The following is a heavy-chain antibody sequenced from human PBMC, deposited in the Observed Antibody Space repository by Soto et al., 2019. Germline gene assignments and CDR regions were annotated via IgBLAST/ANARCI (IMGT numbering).Heavy chain of an antibody. CDR1: GGSISSYY. CDR2: IYTSGST. CDR3: ARDFLYCSSTSCYTFDH. J-gene: IGHJ5*02. Sequence: PSETLSLTCTVSGGSISSYYWSWIRQPAGKGLEWIGRIYTSGSTNYNPSLKSRVTMSVDTSKNQFSLKLSSVTAADTAVYYCARDFLYCSSTSCYTFDHWGQGTLVTVSS. V-gene: IGHV4-4*07. D-gene: IGHD2-2*02.